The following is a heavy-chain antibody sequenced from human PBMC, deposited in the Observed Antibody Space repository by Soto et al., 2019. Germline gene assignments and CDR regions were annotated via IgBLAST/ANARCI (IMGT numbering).Heavy chain of an antibody. Sequence: EVQLLESGGGLVHPGGSLRLSCVASGFSFSDYSMTWVHQGPGRGLEWVATLTRTGTTFYADSVKGRFTISRDNSRNTLALQMYSLRAEDTARYYCAKRATTVPTPGNYFDCWGQGTLVTVSS. CDR1: GFSFSDYS. CDR3: AKRATTVPTPGNYFDC. D-gene: IGHD2-15*01. CDR2: LTRTGTT. J-gene: IGHJ4*02. V-gene: IGHV3-23*01.